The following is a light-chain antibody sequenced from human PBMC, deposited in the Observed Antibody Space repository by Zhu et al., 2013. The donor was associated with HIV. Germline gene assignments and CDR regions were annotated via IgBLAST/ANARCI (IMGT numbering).Light chain of an antibody. CDR2: DSS. Sequence: EIVLTQSPGTLSLSPGDGATLSCRASQSVSSNYLAWYQQRPGQSPRLLIYDSSSRASGIPDRFSGSGSGTHFTLTITRLEPEDLGVYYCQQYDTSPQVTFGPGTRVDIK. J-gene: IGKJ3*01. CDR1: QSVSSNY. CDR3: QQYDTSPQVT. V-gene: IGKV3-20*01.